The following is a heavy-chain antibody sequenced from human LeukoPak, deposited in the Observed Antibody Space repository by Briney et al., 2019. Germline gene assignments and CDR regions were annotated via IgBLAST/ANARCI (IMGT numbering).Heavy chain of an antibody. CDR3: ARGGQQDY. Sequence: PGGSLRLSCAASGFTFSSYGMNWVRQAPGKGLEWISYISSSSMTIYYAGSVKGRFTVSRDNAKMSLYLQMDSLRAEDTAMYYCARGGQQDYWGQGTLVTVSS. D-gene: IGHD1-1*01. CDR1: GFTFSSYG. CDR2: ISSSSMTI. J-gene: IGHJ4*02. V-gene: IGHV3-48*04.